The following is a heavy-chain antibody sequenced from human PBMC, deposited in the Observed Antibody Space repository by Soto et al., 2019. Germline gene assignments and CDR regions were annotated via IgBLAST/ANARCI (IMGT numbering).Heavy chain of an antibody. V-gene: IGHV1-69*13. Sequence: GASVKVSCKASGGTFSSYAISWVRQAPGQGLEWMGGIIPIFGTANYAQKFQGRVTITADESTSTAYMELSSLRSEDTAVYYCARHPWEYYYGSGRTAFDIWGQGTMVTVSS. D-gene: IGHD3-10*01. J-gene: IGHJ3*02. CDR2: IIPIFGTA. CDR3: ARHPWEYYYGSGRTAFDI. CDR1: GGTFSSYA.